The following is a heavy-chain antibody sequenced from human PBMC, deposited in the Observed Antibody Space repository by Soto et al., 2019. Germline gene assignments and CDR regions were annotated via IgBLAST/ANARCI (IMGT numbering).Heavy chain of an antibody. CDR1: GSIFSNFP. D-gene: IGHD6-13*01. Sequence: EVQLLESGGGLVQRGGSLGLSWAASGSIFSNFPMSWVPQAPGKGLKWVTGIRGSGGSTYYADSVKGRFTISRDNPKNTVYLQMNSLRVEDTATYYCARDYDSSCYNPIDYWGQGSLVTVSS. V-gene: IGHV3-23*01. CDR3: ARDYDSSCYNPIDY. J-gene: IGHJ4*02. CDR2: IRGSGGST.